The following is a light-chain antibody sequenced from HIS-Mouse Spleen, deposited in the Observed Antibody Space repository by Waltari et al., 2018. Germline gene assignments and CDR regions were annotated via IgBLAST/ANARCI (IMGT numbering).Light chain of an antibody. CDR1: QSVSSY. J-gene: IGKJ3*01. CDR3: QQYDNLPFT. V-gene: IGKV3-11*01. Sequence: EIVLTQSPATLSLSPGERATLSCRASQSVSSYLAWYQQKPGQAPRLLIYDASNRATGIPARFSGSGSGTDFTFTISSLQPEDIATYYCQQYDNLPFTFGPGTKVDIK. CDR2: DAS.